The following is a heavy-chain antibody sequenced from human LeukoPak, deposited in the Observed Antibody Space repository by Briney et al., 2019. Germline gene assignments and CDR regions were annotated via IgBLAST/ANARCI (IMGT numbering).Heavy chain of an antibody. CDR2: IYHSGST. CDR1: GGSISSSNW. D-gene: IGHD5-12*01. CDR3: ATSKWLRKTRGFDY. V-gene: IGHV4-4*02. Sequence: SGTLSLTCAVSGGSISSSNWWSWVRQPPGQGLEWIGEIYHSGSTNYNPSLKSRVTISVDKSKNQFSLKLSSVTAADTAVYYCATSKWLRKTRGFDYWGQGTLVTVSS. J-gene: IGHJ4*02.